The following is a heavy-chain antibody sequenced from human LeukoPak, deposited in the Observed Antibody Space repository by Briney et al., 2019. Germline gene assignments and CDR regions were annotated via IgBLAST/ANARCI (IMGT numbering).Heavy chain of an antibody. CDR2: ISYSGST. J-gene: IGHJ4*02. CDR1: GGSLSISSYY. Sequence: SETLSLTYTVSGGSLSISSYYWGWIRQPPGKGLEWIGSISYSGSTYYNPSLKSRVTISVDTSKNHFSLRLSSVTAADTAVYYCARGGRGFTSPFDYWGQGTLVTVS. CDR3: ARGGRGFTSPFDY. D-gene: IGHD5-12*01. V-gene: IGHV4-39*02.